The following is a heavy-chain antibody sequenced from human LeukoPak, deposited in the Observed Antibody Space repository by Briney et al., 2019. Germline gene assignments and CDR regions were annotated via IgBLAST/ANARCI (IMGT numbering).Heavy chain of an antibody. CDR1: GFTFDDYA. V-gene: IGHV3-9*03. CDR3: AKDAKGGSYFYYFDY. J-gene: IGHJ4*02. D-gene: IGHD1-26*01. Sequence: GGSLRLSCAASGFTFDDYAMHWVRQAPGKGLESVSGISWNSGSIGYADSVKGRFTISRDNAKNSLFLQMNSLRAEDMALYYCAKDAKGGSYFYYFDYWGQGTLVTVSS. CDR2: ISWNSGSI.